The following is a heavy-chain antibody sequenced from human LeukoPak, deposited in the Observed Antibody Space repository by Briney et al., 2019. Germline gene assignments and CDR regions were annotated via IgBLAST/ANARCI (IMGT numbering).Heavy chain of an antibody. V-gene: IGHV1-18*01. D-gene: IGHD3-3*01. Sequence: GASVKVSCKASGYTFTSYGISWARQAPAQGLEWMGWISAYNGNTNYAEKLQGRVTMTTDTSTSTAYMELRSLRSDDTAVYYCARLGKRETYYDFWSGYYSGFYYYYYMDVWGKGTTVTVSS. CDR3: ARLGKRETYYDFWSGYYSGFYYYYYMDV. CDR1: GYTFTSYG. J-gene: IGHJ6*03. CDR2: ISAYNGNT.